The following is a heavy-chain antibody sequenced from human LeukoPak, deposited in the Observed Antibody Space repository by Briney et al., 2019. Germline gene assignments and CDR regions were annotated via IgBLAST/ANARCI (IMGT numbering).Heavy chain of an antibody. CDR1: GFTFSDYY. D-gene: IGHD3-3*01. CDR2: MSSSGSVI. Sequence: GGSLRLSCSASGFTFSDYYMSWMRQAPGKGLEWVSFMSSSGSVIYYADSVKGRFTISRDNAKNSLYLQMNNLRVEDTAMYYCARSRSGQYWGQGTLVTASS. CDR3: ARSRSGQY. J-gene: IGHJ4*02. V-gene: IGHV3-11*01.